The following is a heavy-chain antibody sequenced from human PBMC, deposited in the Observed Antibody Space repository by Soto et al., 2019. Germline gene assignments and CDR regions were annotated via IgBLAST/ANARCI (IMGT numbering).Heavy chain of an antibody. CDR3: AKDRVKTTIVLVITLDY. CDR2: ISGSGGST. D-gene: IGHD3-22*01. CDR1: GFTFSSYA. V-gene: IGHV3-23*01. J-gene: IGHJ4*02. Sequence: EVQLLESGGGLVQPGGSLRLSCAASGFTFSSYAMSWVRQAPGKGLEWVSAISGSGGSTYYADSVKGRFTISRDNSKNTLDLQMNSLRDEDTAVYYCAKDRVKTTIVLVITLDYWCQGTLVTVSS.